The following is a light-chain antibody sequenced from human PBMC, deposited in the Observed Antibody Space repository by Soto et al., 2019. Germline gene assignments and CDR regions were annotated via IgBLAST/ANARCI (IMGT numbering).Light chain of an antibody. J-gene: IGLJ1*01. CDR3: TSFTSSTTYV. Sequence: QSVLTQPASVSGSPGQSITISCTGTSSDVGGYNYVRWYQHHPGKAPKLIISEVSNRPSGVSDRFSGSKSGNTASLAISGLQPEDEADYYCTSFTSSTTYVFGTGTKVTVL. V-gene: IGLV2-14*01. CDR2: EVS. CDR1: SSDVGGYNY.